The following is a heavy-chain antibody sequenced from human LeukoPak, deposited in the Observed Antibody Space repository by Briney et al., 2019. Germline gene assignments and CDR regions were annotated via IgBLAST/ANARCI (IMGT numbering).Heavy chain of an antibody. Sequence: GGSLRPSCAASGFTFSSYEMNWVRQAPGKGLEWVSYISSSGSTIYYADSVKGRFTISRDNAKNSLYLQMYSLRAEDTAVYYCARIGRYYYDSSGAYFDYWGEGTLVTVSS. CDR2: ISSSGSTI. CDR1: GFTFSSYE. J-gene: IGHJ4*02. V-gene: IGHV3-48*03. CDR3: ARIGRYYYDSSGAYFDY. D-gene: IGHD3-22*01.